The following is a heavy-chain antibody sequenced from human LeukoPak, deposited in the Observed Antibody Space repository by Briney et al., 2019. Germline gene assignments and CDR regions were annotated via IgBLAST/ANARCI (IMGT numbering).Heavy chain of an antibody. D-gene: IGHD2/OR15-2a*01. V-gene: IGHV3-7*03. CDR1: GSTFSSYW. J-gene: IGHJ4*02. CDR2: TKQDGSEK. Sequence: GGSLRLSCAASGSTFSSYWMSWVRQAPGKGLEWVANTKQDGSEKYYVDSVKGRFTISRDNAKNSVHLQMNSLRAEDTAVYYCARGVGNSGLMYWGQGTLVTVSS. CDR3: ARGVGNSGLMY.